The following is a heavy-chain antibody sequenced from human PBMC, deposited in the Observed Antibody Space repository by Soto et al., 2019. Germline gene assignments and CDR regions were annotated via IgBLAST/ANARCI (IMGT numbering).Heavy chain of an antibody. V-gene: IGHV3-30*18. J-gene: IGHJ6*02. Sequence: GGSLRLSCAASGFTFSSYGMHWVRQAPGKGLEWVAVISYDGSNKYYADSVKGRFTISRDNSKNTLYLQMNSLRAEDTAVYYCAKDGITMVRGGRNYYYYYGMDVWGQGTTVTVSS. CDR2: ISYDGSNK. CDR3: AKDGITMVRGGRNYYYYYGMDV. CDR1: GFTFSSYG. D-gene: IGHD3-10*01.